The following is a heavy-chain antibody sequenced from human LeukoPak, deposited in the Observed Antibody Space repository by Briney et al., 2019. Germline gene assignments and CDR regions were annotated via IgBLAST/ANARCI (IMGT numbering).Heavy chain of an antibody. CDR3: ARGVRYCTNGVCYHFDY. Sequence: ASVKVCCRASGYTYTSYDINWERQANGQGIERMGWMNAKSGNRGYAKKFQGRDNITRNNSISTAYMELSSLRSEDTAVYYCARGVRYCTNGVCYHFDYWGQGTLVTLSS. V-gene: IGHV1-8*03. D-gene: IGHD2-8*01. CDR1: GYTYTSYD. CDR2: MNAKSGNR. J-gene: IGHJ4*02.